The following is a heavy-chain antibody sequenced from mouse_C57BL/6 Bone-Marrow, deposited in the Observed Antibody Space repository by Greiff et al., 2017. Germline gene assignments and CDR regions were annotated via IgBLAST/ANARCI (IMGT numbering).Heavy chain of an antibody. CDR3: ARRGLRRYAMDY. CDR1: GFTFSDYG. J-gene: IGHJ4*01. Sequence: EVHLVESGGGLVKPGGSLKFSCAASGFTFSDYGMHWVRQAPEKGLEWVADISSGSSTIYYADTVKGRFTISRDHAKNTPFLQMTSLRSEDTAMYYCARRGLRRYAMDYWGQGTSVTVSS. V-gene: IGHV5-17*01. CDR2: ISSGSSTI. D-gene: IGHD2-4*01.